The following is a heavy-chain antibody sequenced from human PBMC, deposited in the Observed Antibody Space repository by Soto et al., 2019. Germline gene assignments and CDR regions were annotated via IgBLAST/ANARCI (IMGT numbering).Heavy chain of an antibody. CDR2: IIPIFGTA. CDR1: GGTFSSYA. V-gene: IGHV1-69*06. CDR3: ARPGRHSGGSGRGYYYGMDV. D-gene: IGHD3-10*01. J-gene: IGHJ6*02. Sequence: SVKVSCKASGGTFSSYAISWVRQAPGQGLEWMGGIIPIFGTANYAQKFQGRVTITADKSTSTAYLQWSSLKASGTAMYYCARPGRHSGGSGRGYYYGMDVWGQGTTVTVSS.